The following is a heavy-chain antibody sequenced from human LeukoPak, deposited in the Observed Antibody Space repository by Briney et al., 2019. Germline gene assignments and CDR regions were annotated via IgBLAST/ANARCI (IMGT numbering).Heavy chain of an antibody. V-gene: IGHV5-51*01. D-gene: IGHD2-21*01. Sequence: HGESLQISCQGSGYIFTSYWIGWVRQLPGKGLEWMGIIYPGDSDTRYSPSFQGQVTISADKSISTAYLQWSSLKASDTAMYYCARNPTNCGGDCYTDYWGQGTLVTVSS. CDR2: IYPGDSDT. CDR1: GYIFTSYW. CDR3: ARNPTNCGGDCYTDY. J-gene: IGHJ4*02.